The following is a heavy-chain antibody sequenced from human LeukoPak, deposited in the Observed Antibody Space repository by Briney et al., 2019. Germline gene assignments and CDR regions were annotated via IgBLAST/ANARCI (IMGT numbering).Heavy chain of an antibody. J-gene: IGHJ4*02. CDR2: INPNSGGT. Sequence: ASVKVSCKASGYTFTGYYMHWVRQAPGQGLEWMGRINPNSGGTNYAQKFQGRVTMTRDTSISTAYMELSRLRSDDAAVYYCASIDIVVVVAATPHWGQGTLVTVSS. D-gene: IGHD2-15*01. CDR1: GYTFTGYY. V-gene: IGHV1-2*06. CDR3: ASIDIVVVVAATPH.